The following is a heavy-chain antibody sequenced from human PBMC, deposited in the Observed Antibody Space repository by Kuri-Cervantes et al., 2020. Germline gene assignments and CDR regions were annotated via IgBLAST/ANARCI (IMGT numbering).Heavy chain of an antibody. CDR2: INPNSGGT. CDR3: ARSNIAAAGTNFDY. V-gene: IGHV1-2*02. Sequence: ASVKVSCKASGYTFTSYDINWVRQATGQGLEWVGWINPNSGGTNYAQKFQGRVTMTRDTSISTAYMELSRLRSDDTAVYYCARSNIAAAGTNFDYWGQGTLVTSPQ. J-gene: IGHJ4*02. CDR1: GYTFTSYD. D-gene: IGHD6-13*01.